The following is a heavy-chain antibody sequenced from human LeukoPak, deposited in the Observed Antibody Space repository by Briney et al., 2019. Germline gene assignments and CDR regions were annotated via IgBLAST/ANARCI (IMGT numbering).Heavy chain of an antibody. V-gene: IGHV4-30-2*01. J-gene: IGHJ4*02. CDR2: IYHSGST. CDR1: GGSISSGGYS. CDR3: ARRLVRGGLVDY. Sequence: SQTLSPTCAVPGGSISSGGYSWSWIRQPPGKGLEWIGYIYHSGSTYYNPSLKSRVTISVDRTKNHFSLKLSSLTAADTAAYYCARRLVRGGLVDYWGKGNRVTVSS. D-gene: IGHD3-10*01.